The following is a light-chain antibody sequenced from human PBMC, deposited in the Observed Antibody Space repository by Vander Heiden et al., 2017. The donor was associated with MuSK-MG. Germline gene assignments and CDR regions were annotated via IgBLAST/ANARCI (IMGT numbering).Light chain of an antibody. CDR1: QSLLHSDGNTY. J-gene: IGKJ5*01. CDR3: IQATQFPQT. V-gene: IGKV2-24*01. Sequence: DIVMTQAPLSSPVTLGQPASISCRSSQSLLHSDGNTYLNWLHQRPGQPPRVLIYKVSNRYSGVRDRFSGSGAGTDFTLKISGVEAEDVGVYYCIQATQFPQTFGQGTRLEIK. CDR2: KVS.